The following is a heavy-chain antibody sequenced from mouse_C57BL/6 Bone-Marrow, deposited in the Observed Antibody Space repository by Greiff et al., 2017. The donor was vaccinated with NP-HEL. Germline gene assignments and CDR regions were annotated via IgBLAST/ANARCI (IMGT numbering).Heavy chain of an antibody. Sequence: VQLQQSVAELVRPGASVKLSCTASGFTIKNTYMHWVKQRPEQGLEWIGRIDPANGNTKYAPKFQGKATITADTSSNTAYLQLSSLTSEDTAIYYCAQKGYYYGSSLDYWGQGTTLTVSS. D-gene: IGHD1-1*01. CDR1: GFTIKNTY. CDR3: AQKGYYYGSSLDY. CDR2: IDPANGNT. V-gene: IGHV14-3*01. J-gene: IGHJ2*01.